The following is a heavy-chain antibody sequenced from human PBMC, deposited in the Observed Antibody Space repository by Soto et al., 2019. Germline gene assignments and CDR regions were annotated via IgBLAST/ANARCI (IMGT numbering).Heavy chain of an antibody. CDR2: IYHTGTT. Sequence: SETLSHPCTVSDGSINSRDYSWTWIRKPPGKGLEWIGNIYHTGTTYYNMSLKSRVTISVDRSKNQFSLKLSSVTAADTAVYYCARGINYHDSSCDSWFDPWGEGTLVNGS. CDR3: ARGINYHDSSCDSWFDP. CDR1: DGSINSRDYS. V-gene: IGHV4-30-2*01. J-gene: IGHJ5*02. D-gene: IGHD3-22*01.